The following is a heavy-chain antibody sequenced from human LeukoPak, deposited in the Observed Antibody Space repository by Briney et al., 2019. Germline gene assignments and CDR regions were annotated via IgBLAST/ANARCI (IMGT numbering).Heavy chain of an antibody. CDR2: IYYSGST. CDR3: ARHPYSSGWYPFDP. D-gene: IGHD6-19*01. CDR1: GGSISSYY. J-gene: IGHJ5*02. V-gene: IGHV4-59*08. Sequence: SETLSLTCTVSGGSISSYYWSWIRQPPGKGLEWIGYIYYSGSTNYNPSLRSRVTISVDTSKNQFSLKLSSVTAADTAVYYCARHPYSSGWYPFDPWGQGTLVTVSS.